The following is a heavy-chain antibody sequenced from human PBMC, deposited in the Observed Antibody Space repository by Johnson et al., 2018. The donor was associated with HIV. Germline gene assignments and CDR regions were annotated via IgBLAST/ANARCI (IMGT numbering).Heavy chain of an antibody. CDR2: IGWNGLTI. CDR3: VKDRNYGSYLLFFDV. J-gene: IGHJ3*01. CDR1: GFSFDDYA. D-gene: IGHD3-16*01. Sequence: VLLVESGGGLVQPGGSLRLSCAASGFSFDDYAMHWVRQVPGMGLAWVAVIGWNGLTIGYVDSVKGRFTISRNAATNSLYLRMDSLRTEDTAFYYCVKDRNYGSYLLFFDVWGQGTMVTVSS. V-gene: IGHV3-9*01.